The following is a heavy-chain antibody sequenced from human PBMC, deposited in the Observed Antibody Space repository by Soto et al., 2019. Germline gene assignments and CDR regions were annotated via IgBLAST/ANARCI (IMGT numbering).Heavy chain of an antibody. V-gene: IGHV4-38-2*01. CDR2: IYHSGST. J-gene: IGHJ4*02. CDR3: ARAGLLSVGEFDY. D-gene: IGHD3-10*01. Sequence: ETLSLTCAVSGYSISSGYYWGWIRQPPGKGLEWIGSIYHSGSTYYNPSLKSRVTISVDTSKNQFSLKLSSVTAADTAVYYCARAGLLSVGEFDYWGQGTLVTVSS. CDR1: GYSISSGYY.